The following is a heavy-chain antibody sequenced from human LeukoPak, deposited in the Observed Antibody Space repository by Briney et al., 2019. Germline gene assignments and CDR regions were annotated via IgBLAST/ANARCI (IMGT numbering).Heavy chain of an antibody. CDR2: ISSSSSYI. Sequence: GGSLRLSCAASGFTFSSYSMTWVRQAPGKGLEWVSSISSSSSYIYYADSVKGRFTISRDNAKNSLYLQMNSLRSEDTAVYYCARDGPAEVVPAAKRLTENYYYYYGMDVWGQGTTVTVSS. V-gene: IGHV3-21*04. CDR3: ARDGPAEVVPAAKRLTENYYYYYGMDV. D-gene: IGHD2-2*01. J-gene: IGHJ6*02. CDR1: GFTFSSYS.